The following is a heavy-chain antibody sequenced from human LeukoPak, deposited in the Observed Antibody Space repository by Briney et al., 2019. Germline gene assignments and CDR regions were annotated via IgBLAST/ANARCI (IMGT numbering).Heavy chain of an antibody. J-gene: IGHJ4*02. CDR2: ISGSGGST. D-gene: IGHD1-1*01. Sequence: GGSLRLSCAASGFTFSSYSMNWVRQAPGKGLEWVSAISGSGGSTYYADSVKGRFTISRDNSKNTLYLQMNSLRAEDAAVYYCAKRIQSAKATGYWGQGTLVTVSS. CDR3: AKRIQSAKATGY. CDR1: GFTFSSYS. V-gene: IGHV3-23*01.